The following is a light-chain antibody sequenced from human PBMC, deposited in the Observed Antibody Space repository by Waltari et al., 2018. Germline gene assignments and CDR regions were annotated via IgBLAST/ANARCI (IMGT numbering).Light chain of an antibody. CDR2: DKN. CDR1: SLRRYY. V-gene: IGLV3-19*01. Sequence: SSELTQDPAVSVAMGQTVRITCQGDSLRRYYASWYQQRPGQAPILVIYDKNNRPSGVPDRFSGSSSHNTGSLTITGAQAEDVASYYCHSRDASGVAGSFGGGTKLTVL. J-gene: IGLJ2*01. CDR3: HSRDASGVAGS.